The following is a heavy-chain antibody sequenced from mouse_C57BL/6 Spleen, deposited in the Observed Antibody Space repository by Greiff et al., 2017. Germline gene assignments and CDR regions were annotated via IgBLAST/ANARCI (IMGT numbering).Heavy chain of an antibody. V-gene: IGHV1-63*01. CDR3: ARSGDYSWFAY. D-gene: IGHD1-1*01. Sequence: VQLQQSGAELVRPGTSVKMSCKASGYTFTNYWFGWAKQRPGHGLEGIGDIYPGGGYTNYNEQFKGKATLTAEKSSSTAYMQFSSLTSEDSAIYYCARSGDYSWFAYWGQGTLVTVSA. CDR1: GYTFTNYW. CDR2: IYPGGGYT. J-gene: IGHJ3*01.